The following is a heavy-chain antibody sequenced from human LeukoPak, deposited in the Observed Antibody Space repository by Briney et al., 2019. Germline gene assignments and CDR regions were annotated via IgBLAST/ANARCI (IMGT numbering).Heavy chain of an antibody. Sequence: PSETLSLTCTVSGGSISSYFWSWIRQPPGKGLEWIGYIYYSGSTNYNPSLKSRVTISVDTSKNQFSLKLSSVTAADTAVYYCARTTYSGYDYGYWGQGTLVTVSS. CDR1: GGSISSYF. J-gene: IGHJ4*02. D-gene: IGHD5-12*01. CDR3: ARTTYSGYDYGY. V-gene: IGHV4-59*01. CDR2: IYYSGST.